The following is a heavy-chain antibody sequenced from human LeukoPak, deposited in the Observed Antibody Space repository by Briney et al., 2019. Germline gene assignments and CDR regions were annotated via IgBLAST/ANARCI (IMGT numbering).Heavy chain of an antibody. CDR1: GYSFSTHG. V-gene: IGHV1-69*05. D-gene: IGHD4-23*01. CDR2: IMPIFGAT. Sequence: SVKVSCKASGYSFSTHGIRWVRQAPGQGLEWMGGIMPIFGATNYAQKFQARLTITTDRSTSTAYMELNNLSSEDTALYYCARVATVGSLDNWGQGTLVTVSS. J-gene: IGHJ4*02. CDR3: ARVATVGSLDN.